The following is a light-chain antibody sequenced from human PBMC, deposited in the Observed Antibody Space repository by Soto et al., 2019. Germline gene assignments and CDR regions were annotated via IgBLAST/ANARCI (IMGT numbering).Light chain of an antibody. CDR2: EVS. Sequence: QSVLTQPPSASGSPGQSVTISCTGTSSDVGTYTYVSWYQQHPGKAPKLMIYEVSKRPSGVPNRFSGSKSGNTASLTVSGLQAEDEADYYCSSYAGSSNFVFGTGTKVTVL. J-gene: IGLJ1*01. CDR1: SSDVGTYTY. V-gene: IGLV2-8*01. CDR3: SSYAGSSNFV.